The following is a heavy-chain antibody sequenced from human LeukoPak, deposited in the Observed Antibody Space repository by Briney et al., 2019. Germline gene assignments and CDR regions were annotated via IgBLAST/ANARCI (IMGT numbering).Heavy chain of an antibody. V-gene: IGHV3-15*01. CDR2: LKSRVDGGAA. CDR3: AYLRPNGYYYYYMDV. D-gene: IGHD2-21*01. J-gene: IGHJ6*03. Sequence: GGSLRLSCEASGFSFTNAWMNWVRLAPGKGLEWVGRLKSRVDGGAADYAAPVKGRFTISRDDSKDTLYLQMNSLKTEDTGIYYCAYLRPNGYYYYYMDVWGKGTTVTVAS. CDR1: GFSFTNAW.